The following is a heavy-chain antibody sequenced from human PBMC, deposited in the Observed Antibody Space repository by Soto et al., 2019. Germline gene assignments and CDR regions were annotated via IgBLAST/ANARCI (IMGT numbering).Heavy chain of an antibody. Sequence: QVQLVESGGGVVQPGGSLRLSCQASGFNFDNYGMHWVRQAPGKGLEWVAVITYDGSNKYYADSVKGRFTISRDNSKNPLSLHLNTLKPEDTAVYHCGKDRVGGTFYTPLGFWGQGTLVTVSS. V-gene: IGHV3-30*18. J-gene: IGHJ4*02. D-gene: IGHD1-7*01. CDR3: GKDRVGGTFYTPLGF. CDR2: ITYDGSNK. CDR1: GFNFDNYG.